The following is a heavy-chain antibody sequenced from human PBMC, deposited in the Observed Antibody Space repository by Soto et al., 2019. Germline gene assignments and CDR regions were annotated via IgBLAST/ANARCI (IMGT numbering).Heavy chain of an antibody. CDR2: FDPEDGET. J-gene: IGHJ4*02. V-gene: IGHV1-24*01. CDR1: GYTLTELS. D-gene: IGHD3-22*01. Sequence: ASVKVSCKVSGYTLTELSMHWVRQAPGKGLEWMGGFDPEDGETIYAQKFQGRVTMTEDTSTDTAYMELSSLRSEDTAVYYCATRGMYYYDSSGYLFDYWGQGTLVTVSS. CDR3: ATRGMYYYDSSGYLFDY.